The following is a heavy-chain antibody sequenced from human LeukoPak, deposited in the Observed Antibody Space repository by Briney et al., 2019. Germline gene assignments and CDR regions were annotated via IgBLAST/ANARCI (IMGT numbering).Heavy chain of an antibody. V-gene: IGHV4-59*08. CDR3: ARLRDNVSVDY. CDR1: GGSISTYH. CDR2: IYNSGST. Sequence: SETLSLTCTVSGGSISTYHWSWIRQPPGKGLEWLGYIYNSGSTNYNPSLKSRVTISVDAYKNQFSLKVSSVTAADTAVYYCARLRDNVSVDYWGQGTLVTVSS. J-gene: IGHJ4*02. D-gene: IGHD2-15*01.